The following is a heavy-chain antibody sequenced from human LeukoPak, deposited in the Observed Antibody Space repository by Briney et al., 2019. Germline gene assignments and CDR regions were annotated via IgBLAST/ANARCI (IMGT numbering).Heavy chain of an antibody. J-gene: IGHJ6*02. CDR1: GYTFTSYY. Sequence: GASVKVSCKASGYTFTSYYMHWVRQAPGQGLGWMGIINPSGGSTSYAQKFQGRVTMTRDTSTSTVYMELSSLRSEDTVVYYCARSFCSGGSCRYYYYYGMDVWGQGTTVTVSS. V-gene: IGHV1-46*01. D-gene: IGHD2-15*01. CDR2: INPSGGST. CDR3: ARSFCSGGSCRYYYYYGMDV.